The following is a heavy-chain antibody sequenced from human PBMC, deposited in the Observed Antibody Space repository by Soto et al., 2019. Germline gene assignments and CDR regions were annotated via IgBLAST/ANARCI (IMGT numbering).Heavy chain of an antibody. V-gene: IGHV5-51*01. D-gene: IGHD3-22*01. CDR1: GKAFTSFL. CDR2: IYHGDSDT. CDR3: AKQDDRGALEI. Sequence: PGESLKISFKISGKAFTSFLVFWVRQMPVRGLEWMGNIYHGDSDTRYTPPFQGQVTISAEKSTNTAYLQWHSLQASDTALYYCAKQDDRGALEISGQGTNVTLSS. J-gene: IGHJ3*02.